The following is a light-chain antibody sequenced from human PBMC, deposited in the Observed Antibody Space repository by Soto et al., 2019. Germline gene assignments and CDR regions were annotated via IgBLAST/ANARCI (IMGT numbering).Light chain of an antibody. J-gene: IGLJ3*02. V-gene: IGLV7-43*01. CDR2: STN. CDR1: AGAVSTTNW. CDR3: SLYYGGAHLV. Sequence: QTVVTQEPSLVVSPGGTVTLTCASSAGAVSTTNWPNWFQQKPGQAPRALIYSTNNKHSWTPARFSGSLLGGKAVLTLSGAQPEDEAEYYCSLYYGGAHLVVGGGTKLTVL.